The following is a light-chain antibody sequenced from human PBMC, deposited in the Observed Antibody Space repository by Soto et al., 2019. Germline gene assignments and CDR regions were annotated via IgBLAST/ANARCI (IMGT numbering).Light chain of an antibody. Sequence: QSVLTQPASVSGSPGQSITISCTGTSSDVGGYNYLSCYQQHPGKPPKLMIYDVSNRPSGVSNRFSGSKSGNTASLTISGLQAEDEADYYCSSYTSSSRVFGGGTKVTVL. CDR2: DVS. V-gene: IGLV2-14*01. CDR3: SSYTSSSRV. J-gene: IGLJ2*01. CDR1: SSDVGGYNY.